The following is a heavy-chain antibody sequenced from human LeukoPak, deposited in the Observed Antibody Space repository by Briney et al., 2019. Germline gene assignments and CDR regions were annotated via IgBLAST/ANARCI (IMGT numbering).Heavy chain of an antibody. V-gene: IGHV1-69*04. CDR1: GGTFSNDA. CDR2: IIPIVGVP. J-gene: IGHJ4*02. Sequence: GASVKVSCKASGGTFSNDAISWVRQAPGQGLEWMGRIIPIVGVPIYTQKFQGRVTITADKSTSIAYMELSSLRSEDTAVYYCARDHGGYFDSSGYYLGYYFDYWGQGTLVTVSS. D-gene: IGHD3-22*01. CDR3: ARDHGGYFDSSGYYLGYYFDY.